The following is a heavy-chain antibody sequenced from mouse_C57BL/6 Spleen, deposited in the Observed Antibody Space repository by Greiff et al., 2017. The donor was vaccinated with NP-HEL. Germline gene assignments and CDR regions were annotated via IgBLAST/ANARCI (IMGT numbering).Heavy chain of an antibody. CDR3: ARGNGYDEEAFDY. CDR2: IYPGSGST. Sequence: VQLQQPGAELVKPGASVKMSCKASGYTFTSYWITWVKQRPGQGLEWIGDIYPGSGSTNYNEKFKSKATLTVDTSSSTAYMQLSSLTSEDSAVYYCARGNGYDEEAFDYWGQGTTLTVSS. CDR1: GYTFTSYW. D-gene: IGHD2-2*01. V-gene: IGHV1-55*01. J-gene: IGHJ2*01.